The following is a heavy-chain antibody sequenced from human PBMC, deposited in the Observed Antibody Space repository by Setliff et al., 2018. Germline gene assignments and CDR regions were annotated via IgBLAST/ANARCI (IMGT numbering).Heavy chain of an antibody. CDR1: GVSISSTGYY. CDR2: VDRSGNT. Sequence: PSETLSLTCTVSGVSISSTGYYWGWIRQPPGKGLEWIGTVDRSGNTFYNPSLKSRVSISVETSKNQISLKLTSVSAADTAVYYCARRDSTGYYGYSFDFWGQGTLVTVSS. V-gene: IGHV4-39*01. CDR3: ARRDSTGYYGYSFDF. D-gene: IGHD3-22*01. J-gene: IGHJ4*02.